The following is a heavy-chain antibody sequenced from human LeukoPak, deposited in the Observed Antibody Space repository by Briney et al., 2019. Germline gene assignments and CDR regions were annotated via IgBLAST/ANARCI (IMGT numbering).Heavy chain of an antibody. V-gene: IGHV4-34*01. Sequence: SETLSLTCAVYGGSFSGYYWSWIRQPPGKGLEWIGEINHSGSTNYNPSLKSRVTISVDTSKNQFSLKLSSVTAADTAVYYCARGWGSSWFNWFDPWGQGTLVTVSS. CDR3: ARGWGSSWFNWFDP. CDR1: GGSFSGYY. CDR2: INHSGST. D-gene: IGHD6-13*01. J-gene: IGHJ5*02.